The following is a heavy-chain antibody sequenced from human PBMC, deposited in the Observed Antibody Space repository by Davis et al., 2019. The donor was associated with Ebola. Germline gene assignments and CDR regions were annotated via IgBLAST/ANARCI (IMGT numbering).Heavy chain of an antibody. CDR3: ARDRNTIFGVAYYYYGMDV. CDR2: ISGSGSTI. J-gene: IGHJ6*02. V-gene: IGHV3-48*03. D-gene: IGHD3-3*01. CDR1: GFTFSNYE. Sequence: GGSLRLSCAASGFTFSNYEMNWVRQAPGKGLEWVSYISGSGSTIYYADSVKGRFTISRDNAKNSLYLQMNSLRAEDTAVYYCARDRNTIFGVAYYYYGMDVWGQGTTVTVSS.